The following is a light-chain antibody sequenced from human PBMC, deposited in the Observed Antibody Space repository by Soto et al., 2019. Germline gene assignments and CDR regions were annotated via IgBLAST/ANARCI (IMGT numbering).Light chain of an antibody. V-gene: IGLV2-11*01. CDR3: CSYAGSYTLV. CDR2: DVS. CDR1: SSDVGGYNY. Sequence: QSALTQPRSVSGSPGQSVTISCTGTSSDVGGYNYVSWYQQHPGKAPKLMIYDVSKRPSGVPDRVSGSKSGNTASLTISGLQAEDEADYYCCSYAGSYTLVFGGGTTLTVL. J-gene: IGLJ2*01.